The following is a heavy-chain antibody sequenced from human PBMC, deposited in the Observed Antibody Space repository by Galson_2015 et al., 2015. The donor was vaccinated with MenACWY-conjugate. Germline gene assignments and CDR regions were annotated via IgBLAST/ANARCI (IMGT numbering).Heavy chain of an antibody. V-gene: IGHV3-53*01. Sequence: SLRLSCAASGFTVSSNYMSWVRQAPGKGLEWVSVIYSGGSTYYADSVKGRFTISRDNSKNTLYLQMNSLRAEDTAVYYCARERYTPPDAFDIWGQGTMVTVSS. CDR1: GFTVSSNY. CDR3: ARERYTPPDAFDI. D-gene: IGHD1-1*01. J-gene: IGHJ3*02. CDR2: IYSGGST.